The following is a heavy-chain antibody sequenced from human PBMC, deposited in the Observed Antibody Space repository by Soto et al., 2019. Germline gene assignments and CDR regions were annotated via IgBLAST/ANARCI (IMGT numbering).Heavy chain of an antibody. CDR2: INAGNGNT. D-gene: IGHD2-2*02. V-gene: IGHV1-3*01. Sequence: ASVKVSCRASGYTFTSYAMHWVRQAPGQRLEWMGWINAGNGNTKYSQKFQGRVTITRDTSASTAYMELSSLRSEDTAVYYYAVVVVPAAIPYFDYWGQGTLVTVSS. CDR3: AVVVVPAAIPYFDY. CDR1: GYTFTSYA. J-gene: IGHJ4*02.